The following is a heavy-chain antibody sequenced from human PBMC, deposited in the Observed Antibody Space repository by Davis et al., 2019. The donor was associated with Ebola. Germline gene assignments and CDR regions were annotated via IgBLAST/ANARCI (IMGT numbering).Heavy chain of an antibody. D-gene: IGHD2-8*01. V-gene: IGHV3-30*03. CDR3: ARGGLGYCTNGVCYGFYGMDV. CDR2: ISYDGSNK. CDR1: GFTFSSYG. J-gene: IGHJ6*02. Sequence: PGGSLRLSCAASGFTFSSYGMHWVRQAPGKGLEWVAVISYDGSNKYYADSVKGRFTISRDNSKNTLYLQMNSLRAEDTAVYYCARGGLGYCTNGVCYGFYGMDVWGQGTTVTVSS.